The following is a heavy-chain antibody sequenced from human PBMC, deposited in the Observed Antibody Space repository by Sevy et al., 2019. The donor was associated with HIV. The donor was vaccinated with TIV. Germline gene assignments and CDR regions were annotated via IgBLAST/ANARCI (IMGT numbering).Heavy chain of an antibody. CDR2: ISSGSGFI. Sequence: GGSLRLSCATSGFTFSTYNMNWVRQAPGKGLEWVSSISSGSGFIFYADSVKGRFTISRDNAKNSLDLQMNSLRAKDAAVYYCAREKTILEGRYGMDVWGQGTTVTVSS. D-gene: IGHD3-3*01. J-gene: IGHJ6*02. CDR1: GFTFSTYN. V-gene: IGHV3-21*01. CDR3: AREKTILEGRYGMDV.